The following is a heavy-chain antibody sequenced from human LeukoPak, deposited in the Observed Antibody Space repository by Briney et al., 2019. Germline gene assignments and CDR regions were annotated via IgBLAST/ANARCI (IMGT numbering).Heavy chain of an antibody. CDR2: VNANSSDT. V-gene: IGHV1-2*02. CDR3: ARDDHGAVVTGPFDY. J-gene: IGHJ4*02. D-gene: IGHD2-21*02. CDR1: GYIFTAYY. Sequence: ASVKVSCQASGYIFTAYYIHWARQAPGQGLEWMGWVNANSSDTNYAQKFQGRVTMTSDTSISTAYMELSRLRSDDTAVYYCARDDHGAVVTGPFDYWGQGTLVTVSS.